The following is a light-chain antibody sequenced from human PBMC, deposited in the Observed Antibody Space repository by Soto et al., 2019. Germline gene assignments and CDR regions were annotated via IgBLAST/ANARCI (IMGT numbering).Light chain of an antibody. CDR2: GVS. CDR3: QQHSLSST. J-gene: IGKJ1*01. CDR1: QRVSSSS. Sequence: EIVLTQSPATLSLSPGERATLSCRASQRVSSSSLAWYQHKPGQSPRLLIFGVSSRATDIPDRFSGSGSGTDFTLTINRLENEDSEVYFCQQHSLSSTFGQGTKVDI. V-gene: IGKV3-20*01.